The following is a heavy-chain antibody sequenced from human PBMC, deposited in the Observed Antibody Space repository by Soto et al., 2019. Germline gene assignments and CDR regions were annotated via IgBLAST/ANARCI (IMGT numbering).Heavy chain of an antibody. CDR1: GYNFTSYA. D-gene: IGHD5-18*01. CDR2: INAGNGNT. V-gene: IGHV1-3*01. Sequence: ASVKVSCKASGYNFTSYAMHWVRQAPGQRLEWMGWINAGNGNTKYSQKFQGRVTITRDTSASTAYMELSSLRSEDTAVYYCASLRHSPSYYYYYGMDVWGQGTTVTVS. CDR3: ASLRHSPSYYYYYGMDV. J-gene: IGHJ6*02.